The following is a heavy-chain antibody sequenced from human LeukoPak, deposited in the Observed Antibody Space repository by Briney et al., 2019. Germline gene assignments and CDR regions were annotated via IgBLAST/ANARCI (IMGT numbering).Heavy chain of an antibody. CDR1: GGSISSYY. J-gene: IGHJ4*02. V-gene: IGHV4-59*01. Sequence: PSETLSLTCTVSGGSISSYYWSWIRQPPGKGLEWIGYMYYSGSTNYNPSLKSRVTISVDTSKNQFSLKLRSVTAADSALYYCSRANYFDYWGQGILVIVSS. CDR3: SRANYFDY. CDR2: MYYSGST.